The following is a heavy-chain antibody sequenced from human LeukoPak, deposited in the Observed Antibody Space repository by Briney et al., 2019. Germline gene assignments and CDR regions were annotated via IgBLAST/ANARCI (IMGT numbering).Heavy chain of an antibody. CDR3: ARDYLCAFDI. V-gene: IGHV3-74*01. D-gene: IGHD5-12*01. CDR2: INTDGSST. J-gene: IGHJ3*02. Sequence: SGGSLRLSCAASGFTFSSYGMHWVRQGPGKGLVWVSRINTDGSSTSNADSVKGRFTISRDNAENTPYLQMNSLRAEDTGVYYCARDYLCAFDIWGQGTMVTVSS. CDR1: GFTFSSYG.